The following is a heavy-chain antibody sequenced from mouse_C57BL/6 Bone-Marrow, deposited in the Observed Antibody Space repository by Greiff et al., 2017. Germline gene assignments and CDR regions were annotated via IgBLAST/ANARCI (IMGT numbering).Heavy chain of an antibody. J-gene: IGHJ4*01. CDR3: ARWDYSTLYDMDY. CDR1: GYSITSDY. D-gene: IGHD2-5*01. V-gene: IGHV3-8*01. CDR2: ISYSGST. Sequence: EVQLVESGPGLAKPSQTLSLTCSVTGYSITSDYWNWIRNFPGNKLEYMGYISYSGSTNYNPTLKSRISTTRDTSKNQYYLQWNSVTTEDTATYYCARWDYSTLYDMDYWGQGTSVTVSA.